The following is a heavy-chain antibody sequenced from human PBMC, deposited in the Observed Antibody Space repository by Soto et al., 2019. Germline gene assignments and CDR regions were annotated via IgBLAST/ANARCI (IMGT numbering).Heavy chain of an antibody. D-gene: IGHD2-15*01. V-gene: IGHV1-69*01. Sequence: SLVKLSCKAAGEGISSYAGSWVRQATEQGLEWMGGIIPIFGTANYAQKFQGRVTITADESTSTAYMELSSLRSEDTAVYYCARGYCSGGSCYSGAFDIWGQGTMVTVSS. CDR1: GEGISSYA. CDR3: ARGYCSGGSCYSGAFDI. CDR2: IIPIFGTA. J-gene: IGHJ3*02.